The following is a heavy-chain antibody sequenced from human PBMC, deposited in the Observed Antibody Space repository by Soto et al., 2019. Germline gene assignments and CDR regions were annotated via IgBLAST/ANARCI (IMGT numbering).Heavy chain of an antibody. J-gene: IGHJ4*02. CDR3: TRGRGTSGWYADY. Sequence: PGGSLRLSCSASGFVFGDYAVTWVRQAPGKGLEWVGVVRSETYGGSTEYAASVKGRFRISRDDPESIAYLQMTNLKTEDTAVYYCTRGRGTSGWYADYWGKGIRVTVSS. CDR1: GFVFGDYA. CDR2: VRSETYGGST. D-gene: IGHD6-13*01. V-gene: IGHV3-49*04.